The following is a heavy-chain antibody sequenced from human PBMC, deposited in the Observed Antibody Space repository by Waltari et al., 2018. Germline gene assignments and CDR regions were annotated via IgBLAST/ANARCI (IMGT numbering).Heavy chain of an antibody. CDR3: ARGWVGATPTFDY. Sequence: EVKLVESGGGLVQPGGSLRLSCAASGFTFSSYWMHWVRQAPGKGLVWVSRINSDWSSTSYADSVKGRFTISRDNAKNTLYLQMNSLRAEDTAVYYCARGWVGATPTFDYWGQGTLVTVSS. D-gene: IGHD1-26*01. V-gene: IGHV3-74*01. J-gene: IGHJ4*02. CDR1: GFTFSSYW. CDR2: INSDWSST.